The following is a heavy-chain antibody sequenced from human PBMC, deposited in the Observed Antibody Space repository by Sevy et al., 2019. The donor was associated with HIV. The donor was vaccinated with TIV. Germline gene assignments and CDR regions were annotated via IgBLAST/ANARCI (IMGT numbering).Heavy chain of an antibody. D-gene: IGHD3-3*01. V-gene: IGHV5-51*01. CDR2: IYPGDSDT. CDR1: GYSFTSYW. Sequence: GESLKISCKGSGYSFTSYWIGWVRQMPGKGLEWMGIIYPGDSDTRCSPSFQGQVTISADKSISTAYLKWSSLKASDTAMYYCARLYYDFWSGYSHFGGYFDYRGQGTLVTVSS. J-gene: IGHJ4*02. CDR3: ARLYYDFWSGYSHFGGYFDY.